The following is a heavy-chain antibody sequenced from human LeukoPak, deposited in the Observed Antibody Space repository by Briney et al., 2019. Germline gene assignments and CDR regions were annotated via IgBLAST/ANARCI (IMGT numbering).Heavy chain of an antibody. J-gene: IGHJ3*02. Sequence: GGTLRLSCAASGFTFSSYGMSWVRQAPGKGLEWVSAISGSGGSTYYADSVKGRFTISRDNSKNTLYLQMNSLRAEDTAVYYCAKDLVQLLWFGGNAFDIWGQGTMVTVSS. V-gene: IGHV3-23*01. D-gene: IGHD3-10*01. CDR3: AKDLVQLLWFGGNAFDI. CDR2: ISGSGGST. CDR1: GFTFSSYG.